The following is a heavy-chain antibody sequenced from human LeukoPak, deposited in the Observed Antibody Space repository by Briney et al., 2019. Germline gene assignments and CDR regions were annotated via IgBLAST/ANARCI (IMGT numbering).Heavy chain of an antibody. D-gene: IGHD3-10*01. CDR2: INNSGGRT. CDR1: GFIFSTYT. CDR3: AKAKTSGSAYDY. J-gene: IGHJ4*02. V-gene: IGHV3-23*01. Sequence: GGSLRLSCAASGFIFSTYTMGWVRQAPGKGLEWVSDINNSGGRTYYADFVKGRFTISRDNSKNTLYLHMSSLRAEDTAIYFCAKAKTSGSAYDYWGQGILVTVPS.